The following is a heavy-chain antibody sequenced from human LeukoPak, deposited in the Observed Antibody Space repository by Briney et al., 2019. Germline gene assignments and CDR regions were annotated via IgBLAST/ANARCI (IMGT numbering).Heavy chain of an antibody. Sequence: SETLSLTCTVSGGSISSYYWSWIRQPPGKGLKWIGYIYYSGSTNYDPSLKSRVTISVDTSKNQFSLKLSSVTAADTAVYYCARVRCSGGSCYLCDYWGQGTLVTVSS. V-gene: IGHV4-59*01. CDR2: IYYSGST. CDR1: GGSISSYY. CDR3: ARVRCSGGSCYLCDY. D-gene: IGHD2-15*01. J-gene: IGHJ4*02.